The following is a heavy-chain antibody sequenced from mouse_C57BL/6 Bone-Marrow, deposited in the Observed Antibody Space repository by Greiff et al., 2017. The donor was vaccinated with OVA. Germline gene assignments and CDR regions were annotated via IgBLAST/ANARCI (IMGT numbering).Heavy chain of an antibody. J-gene: IGHJ3*01. V-gene: IGHV5-6*01. D-gene: IGHD2-2*01. Sequence: EVKLVESGGDLVKPGGSLKLSCAASGFTFSSYGMSWVRQTPDKRLEWVATISSGGSYTYYPDSVKGRFTISRDNAKNTLYLQMSSLKSEDTARYYCARWLSWFAYWGQGTLVTVSA. CDR2: ISSGGSYT. CDR1: GFTFSSYG. CDR3: ARWLSWFAY.